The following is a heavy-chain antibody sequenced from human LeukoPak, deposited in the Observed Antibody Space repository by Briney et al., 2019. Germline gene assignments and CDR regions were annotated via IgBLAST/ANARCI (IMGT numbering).Heavy chain of an antibody. V-gene: IGHV1-69*05. D-gene: IGHD3-10*01. CDR3: ATSGSGRSWDWFAP. J-gene: IGHJ5*02. CDR1: GGTFRTYP. CDR2: LTHIFRRT. Sequence: GASVKVCCKASGGTFRTYPISWVRQAPGQGLEWMGGLTHIFRRTNYTQKFQERLIITTYESYSTAYMELRDLRSEDTALYYCATSGSGRSWDWFAPWGQGTLVIVSS.